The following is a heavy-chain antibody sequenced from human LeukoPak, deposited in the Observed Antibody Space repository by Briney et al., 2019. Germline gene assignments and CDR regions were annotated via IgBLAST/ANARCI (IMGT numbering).Heavy chain of an antibody. D-gene: IGHD3-16*01. J-gene: IGHJ4*02. V-gene: IGHV3-21*01. CDR2: ISSSSSYI. CDR3: ARGSTFGGVTMFY. Sequence: PGGSLRLSCAASGFTFSSYAMSWVRPAPGKGLEWVSSISSSSSYIYYADSVKGRFTISRDNAKNSLYLQMNSLRAEDTAVYYCARGSTFGGVTMFYWGQGTLVTVSS. CDR1: GFTFSSYA.